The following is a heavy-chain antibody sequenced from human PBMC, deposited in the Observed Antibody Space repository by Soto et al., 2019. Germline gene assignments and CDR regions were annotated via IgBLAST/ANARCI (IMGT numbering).Heavy chain of an antibody. D-gene: IGHD1-26*01. J-gene: IGHJ4*02. V-gene: IGHV1-18*01. CDR3: ARGALLGGYFDY. Sequence: ASVKVSCKASGYTFTSYGISWVRQAPGQGLEWMGWISAYNGNTNYAQKLQGRVTMTTDTSTSAAYMELRSLRFDDPAVYCCARGALLGGYFDYGGQGTRFTVSS. CDR1: GYTFTSYG. CDR2: ISAYNGNT.